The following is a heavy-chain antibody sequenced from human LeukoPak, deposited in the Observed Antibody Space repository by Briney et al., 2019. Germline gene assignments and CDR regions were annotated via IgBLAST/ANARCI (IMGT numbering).Heavy chain of an antibody. V-gene: IGHV3-66*01. CDR1: GFTVSSNY. Sequence: GGSLRLSCAASGFTVSSNYMTWVRQAPGKGLEWVSVIYSDGSTYYADSVEGRFTISRDNAKNTVYLEINSLRAEDTAVYYCARGGLFAYYFDYWGQGTLVTVSS. CDR2: IYSDGST. J-gene: IGHJ4*02. D-gene: IGHD3-10*02. CDR3: ARGGLFAYYFDY.